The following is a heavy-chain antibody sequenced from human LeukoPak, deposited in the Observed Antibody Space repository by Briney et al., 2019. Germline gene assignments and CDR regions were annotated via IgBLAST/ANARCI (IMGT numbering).Heavy chain of an antibody. CDR2: IYHSGST. D-gene: IGHD3-10*01. V-gene: IGHV4-4*02. J-gene: IGHJ4*02. Sequence: PSETLSLTCAVSGGSISSSNWWSWVRQPPGKGLEWIGEIYHSGSTNYNPSLKSRVTISVDKSKNQFSLKLSSVTAADTAVYYCARAYYGSGSYYNDLFYWGQGTLVTVSS. CDR1: GGSISSSNW. CDR3: ARAYYGSGSYYNDLFY.